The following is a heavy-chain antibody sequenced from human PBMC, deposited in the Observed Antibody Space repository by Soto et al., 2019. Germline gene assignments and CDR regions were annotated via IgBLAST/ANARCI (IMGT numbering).Heavy chain of an antibody. Sequence: QVQLVQSGAEVERPGSAVKVSCKTSGGTTSSYTIGWVRQAPGQGLEWMGNIVPMINKIDYAQKFQGRLTITADKSTRTVYMKLSRLRSEDTAVYFCALRTGNWNPLADWGQGTLVTVSS. CDR2: IVPMINKI. CDR1: GGTTSSYT. J-gene: IGHJ4*02. CDR3: ALRTGNWNPLAD. D-gene: IGHD1-1*01. V-gene: IGHV1-69*02.